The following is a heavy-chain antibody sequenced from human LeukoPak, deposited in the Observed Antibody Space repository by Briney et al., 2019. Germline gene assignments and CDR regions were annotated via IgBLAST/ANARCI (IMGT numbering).Heavy chain of an antibody. J-gene: IGHJ3*01. Sequence: GGSLRLSCAASGFTFSSYAMSWVRQAPGKGLECISGFSGSGGSTYYADSVKGRFTISRDNAKNTLYLQMSSLRAEDTAVYYCARDFLHLGGWGQGTMVTVSS. V-gene: IGHV3-23*01. CDR3: ARDFLHLGG. D-gene: IGHD3-16*01. CDR2: FSGSGGST. CDR1: GFTFSSYA.